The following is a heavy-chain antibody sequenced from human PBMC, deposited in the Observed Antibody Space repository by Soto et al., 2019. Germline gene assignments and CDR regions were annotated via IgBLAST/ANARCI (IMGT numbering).Heavy chain of an antibody. CDR2: INPNSGGT. Sequence: ASVKVSCKASGYTFTGYYMHWVRQAPGQGLEWMGWINPNSGGTNYAQKFQGWVTMTRDTSISTAYMELSRLRSDDTAVYYCARDLIAAAGSYYGMDVWGQGTTVTVSS. CDR1: GYTFTGYY. CDR3: ARDLIAAAGSYYGMDV. V-gene: IGHV1-2*04. J-gene: IGHJ6*02. D-gene: IGHD6-13*01.